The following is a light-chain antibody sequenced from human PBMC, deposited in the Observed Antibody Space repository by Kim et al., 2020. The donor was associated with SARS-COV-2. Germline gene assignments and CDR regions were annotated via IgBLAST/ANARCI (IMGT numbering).Light chain of an antibody. CDR3: QHYGSSPGM. CDR1: QSVSSNY. CDR2: DAS. Sequence: SPGERPTLSCRASQSVSSNYLAWYQQKPGQAPRLLIYDASSRATGIPDRFSGSGSGTDFTLTISRLEPEDFAVYFCQHYGSSPGMFGQGTKVDIK. J-gene: IGKJ1*01. V-gene: IGKV3-20*01.